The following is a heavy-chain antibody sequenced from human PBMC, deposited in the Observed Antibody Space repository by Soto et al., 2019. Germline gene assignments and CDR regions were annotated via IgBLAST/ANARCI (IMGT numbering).Heavy chain of an antibody. D-gene: IGHD5-18*01. CDR3: ARERRGYSFDY. CDR2: IYYRGST. V-gene: IGHV4-31*03. Sequence: QVQLQESGPGLVKPSQTLSLTCTVSGGSISRGGYYWSWIRQHPVKGLEWIGYIYYRGSTYYNPSLKSRVTISVDPSKNQCSLKLSSVTAADTAVYYCARERRGYSFDYWGQGTLVTVSS. CDR1: GGSISRGGYY. J-gene: IGHJ4*02.